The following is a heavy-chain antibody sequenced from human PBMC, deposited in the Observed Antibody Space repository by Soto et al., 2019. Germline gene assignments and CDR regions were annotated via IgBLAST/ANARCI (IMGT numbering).Heavy chain of an antibody. CDR3: ARGYSGYVGLMDV. V-gene: IGHV4-39*01. J-gene: IGHJ6*04. CDR1: GGSISSGDYY. D-gene: IGHD5-12*01. CDR2: IYYSGST. Sequence: SETLSLTCTVSGGSISSGDYYWSWIRQPPGKGLEWIGSIYYSGSTYYNPSLKSRVTISVDTSKNQFSLKLSSVTAADTAVYYCARGYSGYVGLMDVWGKGTTVTVSS.